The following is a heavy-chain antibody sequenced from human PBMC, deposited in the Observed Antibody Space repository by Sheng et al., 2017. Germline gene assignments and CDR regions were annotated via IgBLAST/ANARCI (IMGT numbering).Heavy chain of an antibody. CDR1: GGSINSGGHY. D-gene: IGHD6-13*01. J-gene: IGHJ5*02. CDR2: IYYSGST. CDR3: ARGGIDTSSWYWFDP. Sequence: QVQLQESGPGLVKPSQTLSLTCAVSGGSINSGGHYWSWIRQHPGKGLEWIGHIYYSGSTNYNPSVQSRVTISIDTSKNLFSLKLNSVTAADTAVYYCARGGIDTSSWYWFDPWGQGALVTVSS. V-gene: IGHV4-31*11.